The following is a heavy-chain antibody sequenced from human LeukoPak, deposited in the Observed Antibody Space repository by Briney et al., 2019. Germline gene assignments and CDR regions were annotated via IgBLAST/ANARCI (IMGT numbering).Heavy chain of an antibody. CDR3: ASGSSGYDP. V-gene: IGHV4-4*07. D-gene: IGHD5-12*01. Sequence: SETLSLTCTVSGGSISNYYWSWIRQPVGKGLEWIGRIYSSGTTIYNHSLKSRVTMSVDTSKNQFSLKLSSVTAADTAVYYCASGSSGYDPWGQGTLVTVSS. J-gene: IGHJ5*02. CDR1: GGSISNYY. CDR2: IYSSGTT.